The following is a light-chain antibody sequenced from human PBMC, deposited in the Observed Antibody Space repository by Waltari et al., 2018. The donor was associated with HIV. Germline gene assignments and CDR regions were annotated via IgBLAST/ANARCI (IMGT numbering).Light chain of an antibody. V-gene: IGLV1-47*01. J-gene: IGLJ2*01. CDR3: AVWDDSLGGAV. CDR1: GSNIGTYS. Sequence: QSVVTQPPSASGTPGQRVTISCSGSGSNIGTYSDNWDQHFPGTAPKLLIYMNDQRPSGVPGRFSGSQSGTSASLAISGLQDDDEADYYCAVWDDSLGGAVFGGGTKLTVL. CDR2: MND.